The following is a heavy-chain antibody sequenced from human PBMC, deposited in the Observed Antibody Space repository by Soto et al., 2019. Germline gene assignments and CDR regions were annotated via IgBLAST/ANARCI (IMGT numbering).Heavy chain of an antibody. Sequence: PSETLSLTCTVSGGSVSDTSYYWSWIRQAPGKGLEWIACIYSSGTTNYKPSLKSRATISVDRSKNQFSLKLSSVTAADTAVYYCARDKNIVPSAQGGFWFDPWGPGTLVTVSS. J-gene: IGHJ5*02. CDR3: ARDKNIVPSAQGGFWFDP. V-gene: IGHV4-61*01. CDR2: IYSSGTT. CDR1: GGSVSDTSYY. D-gene: IGHD2-2*01.